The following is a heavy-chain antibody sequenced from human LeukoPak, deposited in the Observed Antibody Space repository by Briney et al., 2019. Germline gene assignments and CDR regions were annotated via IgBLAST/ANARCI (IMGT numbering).Heavy chain of an antibody. Sequence: RTGGSLRLSCASSGFTFSSYSMNWVRQAPGKGLEWVSSISSSSSYIYYADSVKGRFTISRDNAKNTLYLQMNSLRVEDTAVYYCARGAISERGSSYDNSGYYSSYWGQGTLVTVSS. CDR3: ARGAISERGSSYDNSGYYSSY. D-gene: IGHD3-22*01. CDR1: GFTFSSYS. J-gene: IGHJ4*02. CDR2: ISSSSSYI. V-gene: IGHV3-21*01.